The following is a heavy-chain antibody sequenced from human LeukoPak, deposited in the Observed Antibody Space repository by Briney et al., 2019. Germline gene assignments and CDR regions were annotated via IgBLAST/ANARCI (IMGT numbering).Heavy chain of an antibody. J-gene: IGHJ4*02. CDR1: GGSFSGYY. CDR2: INHSGST. D-gene: IGHD6-19*01. Sequence: NSSETLSLTCAVYGGSFSGYYWSWIRQPPGKGLEWIGEINHSGSTNYNPSLKSRVTISVDTSKNQFSLKLRSVTAADTAVYYCARGASGWPFDYWGQGTLVTVSS. V-gene: IGHV4-34*01. CDR3: ARGASGWPFDY.